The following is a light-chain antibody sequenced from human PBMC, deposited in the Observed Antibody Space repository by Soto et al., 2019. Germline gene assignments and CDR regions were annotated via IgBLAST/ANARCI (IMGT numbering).Light chain of an antibody. V-gene: IGKV3-15*01. CDR3: HRYNNCPRT. CDR1: QSVSSN. J-gene: IGKJ1*01. CDR2: GAS. Sequence: EIVMTQSPATLSVSPGERATLSCRASQSVSSNLAWYQQKPGQAPRLLIYGASTRPTGIPARFSGSGSGTEFTLTISSPQSEDFAVYYCHRYNNCPRTCGQGPKVEIK.